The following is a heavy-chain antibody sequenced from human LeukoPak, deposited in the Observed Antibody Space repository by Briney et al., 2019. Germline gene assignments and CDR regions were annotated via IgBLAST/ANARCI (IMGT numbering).Heavy chain of an antibody. CDR2: ISSSGSAI. CDR1: GFAFSDYY. J-gene: IGHJ3*02. V-gene: IGHV3-11*01. Sequence: PGGSLRLSCAASGFAFSDYYMSWLRQAPGKGLECVSYISSSGSAIYYADSVKGRFTISRDNAKNSLYLQMNSLRADDTAVYYCARDVGGREGHSWRYAFGIWGQGTMVTVSS. D-gene: IGHD3-16*01. CDR3: ARDVGGREGHSWRYAFGI.